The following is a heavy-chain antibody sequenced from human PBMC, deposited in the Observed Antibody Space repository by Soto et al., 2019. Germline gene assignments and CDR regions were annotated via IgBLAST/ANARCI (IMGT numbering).Heavy chain of an antibody. CDR1: GYTFTSYH. CDR2: ISAYNTNT. J-gene: IGHJ4*02. Sequence: QVQLVQSGAEVKKPGASVKVSCKTSGYTFTSYHISWVRQAPGQGLEWMGWISAYNTNTNYAQKSQGRVTMTTDTLTSAADRGLRSLRSDDAAVYYCARDTPPTDYWGQGTLVTVSS. CDR3: ARDTPPTDY. V-gene: IGHV1-18*01.